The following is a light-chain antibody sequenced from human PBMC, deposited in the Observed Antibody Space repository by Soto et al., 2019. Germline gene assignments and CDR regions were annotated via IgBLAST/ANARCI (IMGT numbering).Light chain of an antibody. J-gene: IGLJ3*02. CDR3: AAWDDSLNGWV. V-gene: IGLV1-44*01. Sequence: QPVLTQPPSASGTPGQRVTISCSGSSSNIGSNTVNWYQQLPGTAPKLLIYSNNQRSSGVPDRFSGSKSGTSASLAISGLQSEDEADYYCAAWDDSLNGWVFGGGTKLTVL. CDR1: SSNIGSNT. CDR2: SNN.